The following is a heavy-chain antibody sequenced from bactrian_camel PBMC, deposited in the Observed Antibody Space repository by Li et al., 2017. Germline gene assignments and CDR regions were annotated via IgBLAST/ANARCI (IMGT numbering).Heavy chain of an antibody. V-gene: IGHV3S1*01. J-gene: IGHJ4*01. Sequence: VQLVESGGTLVQPGESLSVSCAASGFSFSSYWIHWVRQAPGKGLEWVSTSADGGRITHYADSVKGRFTTSRDAAKNTLYMQLTSVKAEDTAMYYCSTDPQGTLKGRGTQVTVS. CDR2: SADGGRIT. D-gene: IGHD3*01. CDR1: GFSFSSYW.